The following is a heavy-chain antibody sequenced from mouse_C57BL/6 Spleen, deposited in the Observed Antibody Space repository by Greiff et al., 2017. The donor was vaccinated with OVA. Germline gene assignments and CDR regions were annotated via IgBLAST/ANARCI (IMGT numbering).Heavy chain of an antibody. V-gene: IGHV5-6*01. D-gene: IGHD2-3*01. CDR2: ISSGGSYT. J-gene: IGHJ4*01. CDR1: GFTFSSYG. Sequence: DVQLVESGGDLVKPGGSLKLSCAASGFTFSSYGMSWVRQTPDKRLEWVATISSGGSYTYYPDNAKNTLYLQMSSLKSEDTAMYYCARPAKIYDGYPYYYAMDYWGQGTSVTVSS. CDR3: ARPAKIYDGYPYYYAMDY.